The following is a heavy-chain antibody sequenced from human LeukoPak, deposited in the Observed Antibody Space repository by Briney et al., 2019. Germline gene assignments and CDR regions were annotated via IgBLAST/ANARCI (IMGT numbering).Heavy chain of an antibody. CDR2: IYYSGST. CDR3: ARVAQLARFDY. D-gene: IGHD6-6*01. Sequence: SETLSLTCTVSGGSISSSSCYWGWIRQPPGKGLEWIGSIYYSGSTYYNPSLKSRVTISVDTSKNQFSLKLSSVTAADTAVYYCARVAQLARFDYWGQGTLVTVSS. CDR1: GGSISSSSCY. V-gene: IGHV4-39*07. J-gene: IGHJ4*02.